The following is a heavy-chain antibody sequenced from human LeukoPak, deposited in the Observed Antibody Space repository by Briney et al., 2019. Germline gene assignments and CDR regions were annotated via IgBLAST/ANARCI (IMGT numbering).Heavy chain of an antibody. CDR3: ARFDY. CDR2: FDPEDGET. Sequence: GASVKVSCKVSGYTLTELSMHWVRQAPGKGLEWMGGFDPEDGETIYAQKFQGRVTMTRDTSISTAYMDLSRLTSDDTAVYYCARFDYWGQGTLVTVSS. CDR1: GYTLTELS. J-gene: IGHJ4*02. V-gene: IGHV1-24*01.